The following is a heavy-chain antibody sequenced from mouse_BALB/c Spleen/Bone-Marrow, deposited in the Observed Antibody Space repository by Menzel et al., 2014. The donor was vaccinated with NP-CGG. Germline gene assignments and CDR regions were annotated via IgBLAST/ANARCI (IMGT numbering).Heavy chain of an antibody. D-gene: IGHD2-3*01. V-gene: IGHV1-53*01. CDR2: INPSNGGT. J-gene: IGHJ4*01. CDR3: TRDGHNYYAMDY. Sequence: QVQLQQSGTELVKPGASVKLSCKASGYTFTTYYIYWVKPRAGQGLEWIGEINPSNGGTNFNEKYKSKATLTVDKSSSTSYMQLSSLTSEDSAVYYCTRDGHNYYAMDYWGQGTSVTVSS. CDR1: GYTFTTYY.